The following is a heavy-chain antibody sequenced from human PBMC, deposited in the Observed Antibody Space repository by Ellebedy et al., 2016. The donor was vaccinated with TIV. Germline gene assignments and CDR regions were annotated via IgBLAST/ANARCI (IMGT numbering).Heavy chain of an antibody. CDR3: AREFRYDFWRGPLDH. Sequence: SETLSLXXTVSGGSVSRYFWSWIRQPPGKGLEWIGNIYYTGSTSYSPSLTGRVTISIDTPKNQFSLKVTSVTAADTAVYYCAREFRYDFWRGPLDHWGQGTTVTVSS. CDR1: GGSVSRYF. CDR2: IYYTGST. D-gene: IGHD3-3*01. J-gene: IGHJ4*02. V-gene: IGHV4-59*02.